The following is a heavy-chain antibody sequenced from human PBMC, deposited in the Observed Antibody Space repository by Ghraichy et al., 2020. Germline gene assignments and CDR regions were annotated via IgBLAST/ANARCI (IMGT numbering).Heavy chain of an antibody. Sequence: GGSLRLSCAASRFTFSSYGMHWVRQAPGKGLEWVAVISYDGSNKYCADSVKGRFTISRDNSKNTLYLQMNSLRAEDTAVYYCATAGDHSGWAFYAFWGLGTLVTVSS. CDR1: RFTFSSYG. D-gene: IGHD6-19*01. CDR2: ISYDGSNK. CDR3: ATAGDHSGWAFYAF. J-gene: IGHJ4*02. V-gene: IGHV3-30*03.